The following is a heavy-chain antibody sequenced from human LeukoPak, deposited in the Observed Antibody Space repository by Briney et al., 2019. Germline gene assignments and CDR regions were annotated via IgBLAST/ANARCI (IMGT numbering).Heavy chain of an antibody. Sequence: GASVKVSCKASGYTFTGYYMHWVRQAPGQGLEWMGRINPNSGGTNYAQKFQGRVTMTRDTSISTAYMELSRLRSEDTAVYYCAREGYSGSYVDYWGQGTLVTVSS. V-gene: IGHV1-2*06. CDR1: GYTFTGYY. CDR3: AREGYSGSYVDY. CDR2: INPNSGGT. D-gene: IGHD1-26*01. J-gene: IGHJ4*02.